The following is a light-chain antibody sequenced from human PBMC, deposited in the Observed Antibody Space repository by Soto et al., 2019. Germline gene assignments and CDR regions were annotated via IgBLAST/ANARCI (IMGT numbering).Light chain of an antibody. J-gene: IGKJ2*01. CDR1: QSISSD. V-gene: IGKV1-13*02. Sequence: AIQLTQSPSSLSASVGDRVTITCRASQSISSDLAWYQQKPGKAPKLLIYDASSLESGVPSRFSGSGSGTDFTLTISSLQPEDFATYYCQQFNSDPQYTFGQGTKLEIK. CDR2: DAS. CDR3: QQFNSDPQYT.